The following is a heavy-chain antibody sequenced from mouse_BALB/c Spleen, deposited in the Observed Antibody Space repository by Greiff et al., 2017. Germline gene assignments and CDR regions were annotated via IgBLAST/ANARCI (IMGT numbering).Heavy chain of an antibody. J-gene: IGHJ3*01. CDR3: ASATGD. V-gene: IGHV14-3*02. Sequence: VQLLQSGAELVKPGASVKLSCTASGFNFKDTYMHWVKQRPEQGLEWIGRIDPANGNIKYDPKFQGKTTITADTSSNTAYLHLSSVTSEDTAVYYCASATGDWGEGTLVTVSA. CDR1: GFNFKDTY. D-gene: IGHD1-1*01. CDR2: IDPANGNI.